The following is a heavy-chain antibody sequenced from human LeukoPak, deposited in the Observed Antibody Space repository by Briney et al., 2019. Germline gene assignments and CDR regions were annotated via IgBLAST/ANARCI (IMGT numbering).Heavy chain of an antibody. J-gene: IGHJ4*02. Sequence: PGGSLRLSCAASGFTFSNYAMSWVRQAPGKGLEWVSTISASGGSTYFAGSVKGRFTISRDNSKNTLCLQMNSLKAEDTAVYYCAKGVPPANYFNSGGKGPLAPVSS. CDR2: ISASGGST. V-gene: IGHV3-23*01. CDR1: GFTFSNYA. CDR3: AKGVPPANYFNS. D-gene: IGHD3-16*01.